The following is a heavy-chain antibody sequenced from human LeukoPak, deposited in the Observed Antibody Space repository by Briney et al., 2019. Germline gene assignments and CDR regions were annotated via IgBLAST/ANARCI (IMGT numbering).Heavy chain of an antibody. CDR1: GGTFSGYY. Sequence: PSETLSLTCAVYGGTFSGYYWGWIRQPPGKGLEWIGEINHSGSTNYNPSLKSRVTISVDTSKNQFSLKLSSVTAADTAVYYCARSTPNYCSSTSCARDYWGQGTLVTVSS. V-gene: IGHV4-34*01. J-gene: IGHJ4*02. CDR2: INHSGST. D-gene: IGHD2-2*01. CDR3: ARSTPNYCSSTSCARDY.